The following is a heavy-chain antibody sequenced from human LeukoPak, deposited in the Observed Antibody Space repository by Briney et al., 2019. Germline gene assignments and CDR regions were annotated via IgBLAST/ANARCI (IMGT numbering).Heavy chain of an antibody. J-gene: IGHJ6*03. CDR2: ISSSSSYI. V-gene: IGHV3-21*04. D-gene: IGHD6-13*01. CDR3: AKGDSSWSSYYFYYMDV. CDR1: GFTFSSYS. Sequence: PGGSLRLSCAASGFTFSSYSMNWVRQAPGKGLEWVSSISSSSSYIYYADSVKGRFTISRDNSKNTLYLQVNSLRAEDTAVYYCAKGDSSWSSYYFYYMDVWGKGTTVTVSS.